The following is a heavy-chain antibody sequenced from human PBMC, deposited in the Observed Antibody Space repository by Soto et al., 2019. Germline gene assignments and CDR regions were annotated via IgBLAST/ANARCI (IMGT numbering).Heavy chain of an antibody. J-gene: IGHJ4*02. CDR2: IYYSGRT. CDR3: ARFAREENPKVGSWYYFDY. V-gene: IGHV4-31*03. D-gene: IGHD6-13*01. CDR1: GGTSISGGYF. Sequence: LRLTCTVSGGTSISGGYFWSLIRQHPGKGLEWIGNIYYSGRTYYNPSLKSRVTISVDTSKNQFSLKLSSVTAADTAVYYCARFAREENPKVGSWYYFDYWGQGTRVTGSS.